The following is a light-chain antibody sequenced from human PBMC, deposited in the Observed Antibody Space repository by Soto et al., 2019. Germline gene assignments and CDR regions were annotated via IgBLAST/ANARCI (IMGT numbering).Light chain of an antibody. CDR2: GAS. CDR3: QQYGTSPPMYT. CDR1: QSANSNY. J-gene: IGKJ2*01. Sequence: EIVLTQSPGTLSLSPGERATLSCRASQSANSNYLAWYQQKPGQAPRLLIYGASTRATGIPDRFSASGSGTDFTLTISRLEPEDFAVYYCQQYGTSPPMYTFGQGTKLESK. V-gene: IGKV3-20*01.